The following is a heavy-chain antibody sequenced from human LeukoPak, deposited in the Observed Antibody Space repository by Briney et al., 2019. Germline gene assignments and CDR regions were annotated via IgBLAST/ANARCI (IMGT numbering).Heavy chain of an antibody. Sequence: SETLSLTCTVSGGSISSYYWSWIRQPPGKGLEWIGYIYYSGSTNYNPSLKSRVTISVDTSKNQFSLKLSSVTAADTAVYYCAKVSGSGTWESYYYYYYGMDVWGQGTTVTVSS. CDR2: IYYSGST. CDR3: AKVSGSGTWESYYYYYYGMDV. V-gene: IGHV4-59*12. CDR1: GGSISSYY. D-gene: IGHD3-10*01. J-gene: IGHJ6*02.